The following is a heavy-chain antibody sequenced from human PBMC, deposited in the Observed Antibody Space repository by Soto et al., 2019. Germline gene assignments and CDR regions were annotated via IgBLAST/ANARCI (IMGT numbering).Heavy chain of an antibody. V-gene: IGHV4-59*08. CDR1: GGSISSYY. D-gene: IGHD3-10*01. CDR3: ARHPNYYGSGSYLNWFDP. Sequence: QVQLQESGPGLVKPSETLSLTCTVSGGSISSYYWSWIRQPPGKGLEWIGYIYYSGSTNYNPSLKSRVTISVDXXKXQXXLKLSSVTAADTAVYYCARHPNYYGSGSYLNWFDPWGQGTLVTVSS. CDR2: IYYSGST. J-gene: IGHJ5*02.